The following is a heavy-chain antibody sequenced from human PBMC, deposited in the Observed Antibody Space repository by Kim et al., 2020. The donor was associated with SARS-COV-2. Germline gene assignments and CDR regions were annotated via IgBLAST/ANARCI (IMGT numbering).Heavy chain of an antibody. CDR1: GFTFSSCA. D-gene: IGHD3-10*01. J-gene: IGHJ6*02. Sequence: GGSLRLSCAASGFTFSSCAIHWVRQAPGKGLEWVAVISYDGSNKNYADSVKGRFTISRDNSKNTLYLQMNSLRAEDTALYYCAGDPWSRLRGLTYSYYGMDVWVQGTTVTVSS. CDR2: ISYDGSNK. CDR3: AGDPWSRLRGLTYSYYGMDV. V-gene: IGHV3-30-3*01.